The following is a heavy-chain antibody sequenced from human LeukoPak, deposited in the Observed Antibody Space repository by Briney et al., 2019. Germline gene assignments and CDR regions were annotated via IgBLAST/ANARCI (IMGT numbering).Heavy chain of an antibody. Sequence: ASVKVSCKASGYTFTGYYMHWVRQAPGQGLEWMGWINPNSGGTNYAQKFQGRVTMTRDTSISTAYMELSRLRSDDTAVYYCARGGYSYGWFYYYYMDVWGKGTTVTISS. J-gene: IGHJ6*03. CDR1: GYTFTGYY. CDR2: INPNSGGT. D-gene: IGHD5-18*01. CDR3: ARGGYSYGWFYYYYMDV. V-gene: IGHV1-2*02.